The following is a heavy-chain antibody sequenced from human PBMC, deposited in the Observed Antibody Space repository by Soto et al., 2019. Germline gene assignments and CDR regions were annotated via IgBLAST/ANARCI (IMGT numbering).Heavy chain of an antibody. V-gene: IGHV3-21*01. J-gene: IGHJ6*03. Sequence: GGSLRLSCAASGFTFSSYSMNWVRQAPGKGLEWVSSISSSSSYIFYADSVKGRFTISRDNAKNSLYLQMNSLRAEDTAVYYCARGIAAAGTHYMDVWGKGTTVTVSS. CDR1: GFTFSSYS. CDR2: ISSSSSYI. D-gene: IGHD6-13*01. CDR3: ARGIAAAGTHYMDV.